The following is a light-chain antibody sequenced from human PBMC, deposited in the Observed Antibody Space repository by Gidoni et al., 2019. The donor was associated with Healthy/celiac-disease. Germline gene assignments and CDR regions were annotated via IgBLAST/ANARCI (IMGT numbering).Light chain of an antibody. CDR3: QQYDNLTWT. CDR1: QDISNY. CDR2: DAS. V-gene: IGKV1-33*01. J-gene: IGKJ1*01. Sequence: DIQMTHSPSSLSASVGDRVTITCQASQDISNYLNWYQQKPGKAPKLLIYDASNLETGVPSRFSGSGSGKDFTFTISSLQPEDIATYYCQQYDNLTWTFGQGTKVEIK.